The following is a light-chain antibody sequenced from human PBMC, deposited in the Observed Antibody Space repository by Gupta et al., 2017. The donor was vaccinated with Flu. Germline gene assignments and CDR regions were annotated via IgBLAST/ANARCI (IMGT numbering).Light chain of an antibody. CDR2: DDN. V-gene: IGLV6-57*01. J-gene: IGLJ3*02. CDR3: QSYDTNSLWV. CDR1: SGDIASNF. Sequence: ILTQPHSVSESPGKTVTISCTRTSGDIASNFVQWYQQRPGSSPTTVIFDDNQRPPGGPDRFSGSIDTSSNSAPLTISGLQTEDEADYYCQSYDTNSLWVFGGGTKLTVL.